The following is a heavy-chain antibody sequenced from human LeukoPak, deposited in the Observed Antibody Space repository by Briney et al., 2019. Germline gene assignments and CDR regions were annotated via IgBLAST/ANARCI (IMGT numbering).Heavy chain of an antibody. J-gene: IGHJ4*02. CDR3: ARGPDYPILYYYDSSGYSNFDY. Sequence: SETLSLTCAVYGGSFSGYYWSWIRQPPGKGLEWIGEINHSGSTNYNPSLKSRVTISVDTSENQFSLKLSSVTAADTAVYYCARGPDYPILYYYDSSGYSNFDYWGQGTLVTVSS. CDR1: GGSFSGYY. D-gene: IGHD3-22*01. V-gene: IGHV4-34*01. CDR2: INHSGST.